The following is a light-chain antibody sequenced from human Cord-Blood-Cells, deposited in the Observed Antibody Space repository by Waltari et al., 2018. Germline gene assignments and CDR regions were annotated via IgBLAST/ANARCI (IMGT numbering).Light chain of an antibody. CDR1: SSNIGSNY. V-gene: IGLV1-47*01. J-gene: IGLJ3*02. Sequence: QSVLTQPPSASGTPGQRVPISCSGSSSNIGSNYVYWYQQLPGTAPKLLIYRNNQRPSGVPDRFSCSKSGTSASLAISGLRSEDEADYYCAAWDDSLSGWVFGGGTKLTVL. CDR2: RNN. CDR3: AAWDDSLSGWV.